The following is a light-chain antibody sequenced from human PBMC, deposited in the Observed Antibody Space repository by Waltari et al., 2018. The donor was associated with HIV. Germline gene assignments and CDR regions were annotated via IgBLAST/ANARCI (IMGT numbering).Light chain of an antibody. CDR2: RNP. Sequence: QAVLTQPPSASGTPGQRVTISCSGSSSNIGYNYVYWYQQIPGTAPKLLIYRNPQRPSGVPDRFSGAKSGTSASLTISGLRSDDEADYYCVAWDDSLSGHVVIGGGTKLTVL. CDR1: SSNIGYNY. V-gene: IGLV1-47*01. CDR3: VAWDDSLSGHVV. J-gene: IGLJ2*01.